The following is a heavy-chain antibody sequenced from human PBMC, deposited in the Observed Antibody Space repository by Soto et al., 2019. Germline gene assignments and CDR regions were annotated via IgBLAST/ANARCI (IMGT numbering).Heavy chain of an antibody. CDR2: IYYSGST. Sequence: PSETLSLTCTVSGGSISSYYWSWIRQPPGKGLEWIGYIYYSGSTNYNPSLKSRVTISVDTSKNQFSLKLSSVTAADTAVYYCARPMYFYGSGSYPWLDPWGQGTLVTV. J-gene: IGHJ5*02. CDR3: ARPMYFYGSGSYPWLDP. V-gene: IGHV4-59*01. D-gene: IGHD3-10*01. CDR1: GGSISSYY.